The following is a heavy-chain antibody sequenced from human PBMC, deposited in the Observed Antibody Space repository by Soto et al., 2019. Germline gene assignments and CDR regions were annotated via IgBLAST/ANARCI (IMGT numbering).Heavy chain of an antibody. J-gene: IGHJ2*01. Sequence: GGSLRLSCAASGFTFSSDAMSWVRQAPEKGLEWVSAISGSGGSTYCADSVKGRFTISRDNSKNTLYLQMNSLRAEDTAVYYCALDVWASSSLGMKDLWGRGTLDTGSS. D-gene: IGHD6-6*01. CDR1: GFTFSSDA. CDR3: ALDVWASSSLGMKDL. V-gene: IGHV3-23*01. CDR2: ISGSGGST.